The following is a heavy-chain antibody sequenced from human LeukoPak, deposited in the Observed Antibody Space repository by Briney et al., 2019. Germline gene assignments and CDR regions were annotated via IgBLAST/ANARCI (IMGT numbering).Heavy chain of an antibody. CDR2: ISSDGSST. D-gene: IGHD3-22*01. CDR3: ARDFDSSGYYDAFDI. Sequence: PGRSLRLSCAVSGFTFDDYAMHWVRQAPGKGLVWVSRISSDGSSTSYADSVKGRFTISRDNAKNTLYLQMNSLRAEDTAVYYCARDFDSSGYYDAFDIWGQGTMVTVSS. CDR1: GFTFDDYA. V-gene: IGHV3-74*01. J-gene: IGHJ3*02.